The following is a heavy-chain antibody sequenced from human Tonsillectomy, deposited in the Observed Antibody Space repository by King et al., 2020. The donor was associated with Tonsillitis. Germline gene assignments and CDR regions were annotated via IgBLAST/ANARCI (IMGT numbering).Heavy chain of an antibody. D-gene: IGHD4-17*01. CDR2: INPTSGST. CDR3: ARGGDYGDYRGSFYY. J-gene: IGHJ4*02. Sequence: QLVQSGTEVKKPGASVKDSCKASGYTFTSYYMHWVRQAPGQGLEWMGIINPTSGSTSYAQKFQGRVTMTRDTSTSTVYMELRSMRSEDTSVYYCARGGDYGDYRGSFYYCGQGTLVTVSS. CDR1: GYTFTSYY. V-gene: IGHV1-46*01.